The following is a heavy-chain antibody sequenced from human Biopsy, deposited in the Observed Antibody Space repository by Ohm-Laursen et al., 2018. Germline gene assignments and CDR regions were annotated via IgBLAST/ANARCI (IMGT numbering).Heavy chain of an antibody. D-gene: IGHD3-3*01. CDR2: ISANGATS. Sequence: GSLRLSCAASRFTFSSDAMSWVRQAPGRGPEWVSTISANGATSYYADSVKGRFTISRDNSKNTLYLQMNSVRADDTAIYYCAKGGSITIFGVVINSCFDPWGQGTRVTVSS. V-gene: IGHV3-23*01. CDR3: AKGGSITIFGVVINSCFDP. CDR1: RFTFSSDA. J-gene: IGHJ5*02.